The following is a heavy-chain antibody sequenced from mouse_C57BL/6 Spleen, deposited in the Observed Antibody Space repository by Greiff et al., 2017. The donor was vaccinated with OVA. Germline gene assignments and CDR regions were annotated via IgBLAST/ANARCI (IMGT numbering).Heavy chain of an antibody. CDR2: ISYSGST. J-gene: IGHJ3*01. D-gene: IGHD2-2*01. Sequence: EVKLMESGPGMVKPSQSLSLTCTVTGYSFTSCYVWHWIRHFPGNKLEWMGYISYSGSTNYNPSLKSPISITHDTSKNHFFQKLNSVTTEDTATYYGAGDFGYDGGFAYWGQGTLVTVSA. CDR3: AGDFGYDGGFAY. CDR1: GYSFTSCYV. V-gene: IGHV3-1*01.